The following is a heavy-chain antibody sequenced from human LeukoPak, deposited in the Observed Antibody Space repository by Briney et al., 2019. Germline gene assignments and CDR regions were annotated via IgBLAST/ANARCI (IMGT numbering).Heavy chain of an antibody. V-gene: IGHV1-69*04. D-gene: IGHD3-3*01. CDR3: ARDQSAEWSSAHWFDP. J-gene: IGHJ5*02. CDR2: IIPILGIA. Sequence: GASVKVSCKASGGTFSSYAISWVRQAPGQGLEWMGRIIPILGIANYAQKFQGRVTITADKSTSTAYMGLRSLRSDDTAVYYCARDQSAEWSSAHWFDPWGQGTLVTVSS. CDR1: GGTFSSYA.